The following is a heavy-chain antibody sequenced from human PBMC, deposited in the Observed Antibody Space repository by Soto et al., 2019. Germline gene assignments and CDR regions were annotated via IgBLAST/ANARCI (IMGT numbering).Heavy chain of an antibody. CDR2: ISSSSSYT. J-gene: IGHJ5*02. V-gene: IGHV3-11*05. CDR3: ARVLQQVNWFDP. CDR1: GFTFSDYY. D-gene: IGHD6-13*01. Sequence: QVQLVESGGGLVKPGGSLRLSCAASGFTFSDYYMSWIRQAPGKGLEWVSYISSSSSYTNYADSVKGRFTISRDNAKNSLYLQMNSLRAEDTAVYYCARVLQQVNWFDPWGQGTLVTVSS.